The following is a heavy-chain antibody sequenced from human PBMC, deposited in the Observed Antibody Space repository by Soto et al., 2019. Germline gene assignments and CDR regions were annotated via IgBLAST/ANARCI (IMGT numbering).Heavy chain of an antibody. V-gene: IGHV3-30*18. CDR2: ISYDGTKK. J-gene: IGHJ6*02. CDR1: GFTFSSYG. CDR3: AKVGSIAVYHYHYALDV. Sequence: VQLVESGGGWVQPGRSLRLSCAASGFTFSSYGMHWVRQAPGKGLEWVAGISYDGTKKYYGDSVKGRFSISRDNSRQTVYLQMDSLRAEDTAVYYCAKVGSIAVYHYHYALDVWGQGTTVTVSS. D-gene: IGHD6-6*01.